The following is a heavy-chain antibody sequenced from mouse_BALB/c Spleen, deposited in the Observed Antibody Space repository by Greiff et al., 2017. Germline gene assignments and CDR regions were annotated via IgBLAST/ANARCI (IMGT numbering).Heavy chain of an antibody. J-gene: IGHJ3*01. D-gene: IGHD1-1*01. Sequence: EVQLQQSGAELVRPGALVKLSCKASGFNIKDYYMHWVKQRPEQGLEWIGWIDPENGNTIYDPKFQGKASITADTSSNTAYLQLSSLTSEDTAVYYCARSYYSSSYDAFAYWGQGTLVTVSA. V-gene: IGHV14-1*02. CDR3: ARSYYSSSYDAFAY. CDR1: GFNIKDYY. CDR2: IDPENGNT.